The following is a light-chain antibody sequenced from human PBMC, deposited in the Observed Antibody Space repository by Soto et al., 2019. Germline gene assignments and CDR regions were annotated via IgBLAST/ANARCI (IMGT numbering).Light chain of an antibody. CDR3: TSYTPIVTFGSV. CDR2: EVT. J-gene: IGLJ1*01. V-gene: IGLV2-14*01. CDR1: SSDIGGYNS. Sequence: QSVLTQPASVSGSPGQSITISCTGTSSDIGGYNSVSWYQQHPGRAPRLIIYEVTNRPSGVSNRFSASKSGNTASLTISGLQAEDEADYYCTSYTPIVTFGSVFGTG.